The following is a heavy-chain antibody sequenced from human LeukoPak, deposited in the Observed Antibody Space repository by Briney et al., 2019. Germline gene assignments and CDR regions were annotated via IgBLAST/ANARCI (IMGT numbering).Heavy chain of an antibody. D-gene: IGHD6-6*01. CDR3: AKIEGSSSYYFDY. CDR1: GFTFSTYA. Sequence: PGRSLRLSCAASGFTFSTYAMHWVRQAPGKGLEWVAIISYDGGRTSYADSVKGRFTISRDNSKNTLYLQMSSLRTEDTAVYYCAKIEGSSSYYFDYWGQGTLVTVSS. V-gene: IGHV3-30*18. J-gene: IGHJ4*02. CDR2: ISYDGGRT.